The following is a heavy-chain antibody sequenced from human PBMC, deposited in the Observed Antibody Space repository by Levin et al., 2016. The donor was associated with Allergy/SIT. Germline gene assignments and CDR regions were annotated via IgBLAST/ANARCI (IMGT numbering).Heavy chain of an antibody. CDR2: IYYSGST. Sequence: SETLSLTCTVSGGSISSGGYYWSWIRQHPGKGLEWIGYIYYSGSTYYNPSLKSRVTISVDTSKNQFSLKLSSVTAADTAVYYCARDGFRSGGSYAFDIWGQGTMVTVSS. J-gene: IGHJ3*02. CDR1: GGSISSGGYY. CDR3: ARDGFRSGGSYAFDI. V-gene: IGHV4-31*03. D-gene: IGHD2-15*01.